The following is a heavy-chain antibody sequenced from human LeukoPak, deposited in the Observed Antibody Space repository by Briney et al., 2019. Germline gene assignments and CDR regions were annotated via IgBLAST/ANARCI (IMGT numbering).Heavy chain of an antibody. V-gene: IGHV3-23*01. Sequence: GGSLRLSCPASGFSFGSYAMGWTRQAPGQGLEWVSAISGSGSHANYAESVKGRFTISRDNSKNTLYLQMHSLIAADTAVYYCGSGPVGTTVPWGQGTLVTVSS. CDR3: GSGPVGTTVP. CDR2: ISGSGSHA. D-gene: IGHD1-1*01. J-gene: IGHJ5*02. CDR1: GFSFGSYA.